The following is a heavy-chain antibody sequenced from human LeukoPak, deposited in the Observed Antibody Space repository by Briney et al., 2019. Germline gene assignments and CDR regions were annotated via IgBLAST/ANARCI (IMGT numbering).Heavy chain of an antibody. CDR1: GYTFNYYG. D-gene: IGHD3-22*01. CDR2: INPYNGNT. Sequence: ASVKVSCKTSGYTFNYYGITWMRQAPGQGLEWMAWINPYNGNTNYAQSLQGRATVTTDTFTSTAYMELRSLRSDDTAIYYCARPDSGGYFFFDSWGQGTLVTVSS. J-gene: IGHJ4*02. V-gene: IGHV1-18*01. CDR3: ARPDSGGYFFFDS.